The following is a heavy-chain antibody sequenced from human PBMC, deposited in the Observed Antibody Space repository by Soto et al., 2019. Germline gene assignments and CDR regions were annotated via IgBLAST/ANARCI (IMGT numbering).Heavy chain of an antibody. CDR2: ISGSGDST. D-gene: IGHD2-2*02. Sequence: EVQLLESGGGLVQPGGSLRLSCAASGFTFSSYAMSWVRQAPGKGLEWVSAISGSGDSTYYADSVKGRFTISRDNSKNTLYLQMNSLRAEDTAVFYCAKDGRGGCSTTPCYNFDYWGQGTLVTVSS. CDR1: GFTFSSYA. CDR3: AKDGRGGCSTTPCYNFDY. J-gene: IGHJ4*02. V-gene: IGHV3-23*01.